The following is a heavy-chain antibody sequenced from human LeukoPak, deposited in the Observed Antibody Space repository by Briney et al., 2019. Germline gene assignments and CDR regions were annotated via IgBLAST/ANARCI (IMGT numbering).Heavy chain of an antibody. CDR3: ARDFPPGDIVVVPAATRDY. D-gene: IGHD2-2*01. J-gene: IGHJ4*02. CDR1: GYTFTGYY. V-gene: IGHV1-2*02. Sequence: ASVKVSCKASGYTFTGYYMHWVRQAPGQGLELMGWINPNSGGTNYAQKFQGRVTMTRDTSISTAYMELSRLRSDDTAVYYCARDFPPGDIVVVPAATRDYWGQGTLVTVSS. CDR2: INPNSGGT.